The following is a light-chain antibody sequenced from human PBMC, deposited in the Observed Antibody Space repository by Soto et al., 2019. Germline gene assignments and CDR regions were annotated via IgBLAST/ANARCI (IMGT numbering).Light chain of an antibody. V-gene: IGLV2-23*03. Sequence: QSVLTQPASVSGSPGQSITISCTGTSSDVGSYKFVSWYQQHPGKAPKLMIYEGSKRPSGVSDRFSGSKSGNTASLTISGLQAEDEADYFFCSYAGGSNVFGAGTKLTVL. CDR3: CSYAGGSNV. CDR2: EGS. J-gene: IGLJ1*01. CDR1: SSDVGSYKF.